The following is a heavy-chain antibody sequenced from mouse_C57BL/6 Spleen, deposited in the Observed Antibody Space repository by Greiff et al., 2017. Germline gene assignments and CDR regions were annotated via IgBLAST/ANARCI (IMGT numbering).Heavy chain of an antibody. J-gene: IGHJ2*01. CDR1: GFTFSSYG. D-gene: IGHD2-5*01. CDR3: ARQSATIVTTFYFDY. CDR2: ISSGGSYT. V-gene: IGHV5-6*02. Sequence: DVKLVESGGDLVKPGGSLKLSCAASGFTFSSYGMSWVRQTPDKRLEWVATISSGGSYTYYPASVKGRFTISRDNANNTLYLQMSSLKSEDTAMYYCARQSATIVTTFYFDYWRQGTTRTGAS.